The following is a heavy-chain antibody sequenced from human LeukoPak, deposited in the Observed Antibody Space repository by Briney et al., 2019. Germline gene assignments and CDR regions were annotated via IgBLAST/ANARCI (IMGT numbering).Heavy chain of an antibody. Sequence: PGGSLRLSCAASGFTFSSYWMSWVRQAPGKGLEWVANIKQDGSEKYYVDSVEGRFTISRDNAKNSLYLQMNSLRAEDTAVYYCARARIAVARYYFDYWGQGTLVTVSS. CDR2: IKQDGSEK. D-gene: IGHD6-19*01. CDR1: GFTFSSYW. V-gene: IGHV3-7*01. J-gene: IGHJ4*02. CDR3: ARARIAVARYYFDY.